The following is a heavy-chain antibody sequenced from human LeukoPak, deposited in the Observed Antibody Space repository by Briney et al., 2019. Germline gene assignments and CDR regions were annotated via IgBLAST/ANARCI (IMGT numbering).Heavy chain of an antibody. CDR1: GGSISSYY. J-gene: IGHJ6*03. CDR3: ARIGRDYYYYMDV. Sequence: SETLSLTCTVSGGSISSYYWSWIRQPAGKGLGWIGRIYTSGSPNYNPSLKSRVTMSVDTSKNQFSLKLSSVTAADTAVYYCARIGRDYYYYMDVWGKGTTVTVSS. CDR2: IYTSGSP. V-gene: IGHV4-4*07.